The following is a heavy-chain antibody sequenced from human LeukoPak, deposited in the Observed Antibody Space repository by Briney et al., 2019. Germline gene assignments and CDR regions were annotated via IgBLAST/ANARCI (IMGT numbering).Heavy chain of an antibody. CDR1: GYTFTSYG. CDR2: ISAYNGNT. J-gene: IGHJ4*02. CDR3: ARVQLPVYPTYYYDSSGYYVFDY. D-gene: IGHD3-22*01. Sequence: GASVKVSCKASGYTFTSYGISWMRQAPGQGLEWMGWISAYNGNTNYAQKLQGRVTMTTDTSTSTAYMELRSPRSDDTAVYYCARVQLPVYPTYYYDSSGYYVFDYWGQGTLVTVSS. V-gene: IGHV1-18*01.